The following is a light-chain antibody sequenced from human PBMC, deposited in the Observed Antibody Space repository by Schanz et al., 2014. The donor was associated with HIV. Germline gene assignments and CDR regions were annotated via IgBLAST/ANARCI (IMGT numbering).Light chain of an antibody. V-gene: IGLV1-44*01. CDR3: ATWDDSLNNWV. Sequence: SVLTQPPSASGTPGQGVAISCSGSRPNIGNLNVNPDQHLPGTAPKLLIYPNIQRPSGVPDRFSGSGSGTSATLAISGLQSEDEADYYCATWDDSLNNWVFGGGTKLTVL. J-gene: IGLJ3*02. CDR2: PNI. CDR1: RPNIGNLN.